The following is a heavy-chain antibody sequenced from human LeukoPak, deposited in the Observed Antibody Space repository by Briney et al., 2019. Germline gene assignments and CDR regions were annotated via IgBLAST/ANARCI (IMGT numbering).Heavy chain of an antibody. D-gene: IGHD5-24*01. V-gene: IGHV3-30*02. Sequence: GGSLRLSCAASGFTFSSYGMHWVRQAPGKGLEWVAFIRHDGSNKYYADSVKGRFTISRDNSKNTLYLQMNSLRAEDTAVYYCAKGGQLQSKYYFDYWGQGTLVTVSS. CDR1: GFTFSSYG. J-gene: IGHJ4*02. CDR3: AKGGQLQSKYYFDY. CDR2: IRHDGSNK.